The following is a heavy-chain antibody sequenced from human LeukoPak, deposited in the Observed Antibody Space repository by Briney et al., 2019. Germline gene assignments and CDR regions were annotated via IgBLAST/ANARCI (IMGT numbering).Heavy chain of an antibody. CDR2: IRNDGSNN. CDR1: GFSFIHHG. J-gene: IGHJ4*02. D-gene: IGHD1-1*01. Sequence: GGSLRLYCSATGFSFIHHGLHWVRQAPCPVLQRVAFIRNDGSNNYYADSVKGRFTISRDNSKNNVYLQMYSLRVEDTSIYYCVRDYNWGFDYWGQGTVVTVSS. CDR3: VRDYNWGFDY. V-gene: IGHV3-30*02.